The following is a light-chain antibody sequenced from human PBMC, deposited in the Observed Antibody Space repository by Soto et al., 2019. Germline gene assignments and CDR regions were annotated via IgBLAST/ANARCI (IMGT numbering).Light chain of an antibody. J-gene: IGKJ1*01. CDR3: QQYDTSPWT. CDR1: QSISSNY. V-gene: IGKV3-20*01. Sequence: EIVLTQSPGTLSLFAGERATLSCRATQSISSNYLAWYQQKPGQAPRLLIYIASRRATGIPDRFSGSGSGTVFTLTISRLEPEDVALYYCQQYDTSPWTFGPGTKVEIK. CDR2: IAS.